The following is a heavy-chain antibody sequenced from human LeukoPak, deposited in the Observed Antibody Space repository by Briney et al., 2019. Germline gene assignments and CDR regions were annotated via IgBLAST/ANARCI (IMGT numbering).Heavy chain of an antibody. CDR2: ITSSSTI. V-gene: IGHV3-69-1*01. CDR3: ARAHTIFWEFDAFDI. D-gene: IGHD3-3*01. CDR1: GFTFSSYS. Sequence: GGSLRLSCAASGFTFSSYSMNWVRQASGKGLEWVSSITSSSTIYYAESVKGRFTISRDNAKNSLYLQMNSLRDEDTAVYFCARAHTIFWEFDAFDIWGRGTMVTVSS. J-gene: IGHJ3*02.